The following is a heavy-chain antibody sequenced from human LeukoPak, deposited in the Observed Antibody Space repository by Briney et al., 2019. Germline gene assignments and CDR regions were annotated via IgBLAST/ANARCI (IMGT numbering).Heavy chain of an antibody. J-gene: IGHJ4*02. CDR2: ISKNGGST. Sequence: GGSLRLSCAASGFSFNYYGMHWVRQAPGKGLEHVSAISKNGGSTYYANSLKGRFTISRDNSKNTLYLQMNNLRAEDTAVYYCAKATGYLLWGQGTLVTVSS. CDR1: GFSFNYYG. V-gene: IGHV3-64*01. D-gene: IGHD1-14*01. CDR3: AKATGYLL.